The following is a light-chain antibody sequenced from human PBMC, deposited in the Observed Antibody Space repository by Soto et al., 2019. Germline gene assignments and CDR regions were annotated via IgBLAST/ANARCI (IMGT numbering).Light chain of an antibody. CDR1: QSVSND. CDR3: QQSYSTLTT. V-gene: IGKV3-15*01. CDR2: GAS. Sequence: IVLTHSPATLAVPPLEGATLSCGSSQSVSNDLAWYQHQPGQAPRVLIYGASTRATGIPARFSGSGSGTDFALTISSLQPEDFATYYCQQSYSTLTTFGQGTKVDIK. J-gene: IGKJ1*01.